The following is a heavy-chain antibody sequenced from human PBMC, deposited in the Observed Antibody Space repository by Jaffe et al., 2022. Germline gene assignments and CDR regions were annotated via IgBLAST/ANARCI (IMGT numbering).Heavy chain of an antibody. J-gene: IGHJ4*02. Sequence: EVQLVESGGGLVQPGRSLRLSCTASGFTFGDYAMSWVRQAPGKGLEWVGFIRSKAYGGTTEYAASVKGRFTISRDDSKSIAYLQMNSLKTEDTAVYYCTRDGRAQWLVGYFDYWGQGTLVTVSS. V-gene: IGHV3-49*04. CDR3: TRDGRAQWLVGYFDY. CDR2: IRSKAYGGTT. D-gene: IGHD6-19*01. CDR1: GFTFGDYA.